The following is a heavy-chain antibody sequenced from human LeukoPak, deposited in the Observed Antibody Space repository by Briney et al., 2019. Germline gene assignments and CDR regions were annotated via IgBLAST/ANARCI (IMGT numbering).Heavy chain of an antibody. Sequence: ASVKVSCKASGYTFTSYYMHWVRQAPGQGIEWMGIINPSGGSTSYAQKFQGRVTMTRDTSTSTVYMELSSLRSEDTTVYYCARAQGYCSSTSCSPGYWGQGTLVTVSS. V-gene: IGHV1-46*01. CDR3: ARAQGYCSSTSCSPGY. J-gene: IGHJ4*02. CDR2: INPSGGST. CDR1: GYTFTSYY. D-gene: IGHD2-2*01.